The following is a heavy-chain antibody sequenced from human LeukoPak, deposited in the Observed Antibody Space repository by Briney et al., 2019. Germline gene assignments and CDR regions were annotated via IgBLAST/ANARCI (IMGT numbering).Heavy chain of an antibody. D-gene: IGHD3/OR15-3a*01. Sequence: GESLKISCKGSGYSFASYWIAWVRQMPGKGLEYMGVIYPGDSEIRYGPSFQGQFTISADKSINTAYLHWSSLKASDTAMYYCARHGHSGTSYEMHLLGFSDHFDSWGQGTLVTVSS. CDR2: IYPGDSEI. CDR1: GYSFASYW. CDR3: ARHGHSGTSYEMHLLGFSDHFDS. J-gene: IGHJ4*02. V-gene: IGHV5-51*01.